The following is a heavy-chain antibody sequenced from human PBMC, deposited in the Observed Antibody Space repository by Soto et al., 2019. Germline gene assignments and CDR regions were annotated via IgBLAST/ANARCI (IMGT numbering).Heavy chain of an antibody. V-gene: IGHV3-48*02. CDR2: ISSSSSTI. CDR3: ARDPGALGWYFDL. J-gene: IGHJ2*01. CDR1: GSTFSSYS. D-gene: IGHD1-26*01. Sequence: GGSLRLSCAASGSTFSSYSMHWVRQAPGKGLEWVSYISSSSSTIDYADSVKGRFTISRDNAKNSLHLQMNSLRDEDTAVYYCARDPGALGWYFDLWGRGTLVTVSS.